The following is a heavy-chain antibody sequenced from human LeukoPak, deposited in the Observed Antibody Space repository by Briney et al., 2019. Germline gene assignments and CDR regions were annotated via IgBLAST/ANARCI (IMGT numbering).Heavy chain of an antibody. D-gene: IGHD2-8*01. CDR1: GFTFSSYA. J-gene: IGHJ4*02. Sequence: GGSQRLSCAGSGFTFSSYAMHWVRQAPGKGLEYVSGISSNGGSTYHANSVKGRFTISRDNSKNTLYLQMGSLRAEDMALYYCAREYCTNGVCYKRFDYWGQGTLVTVSS. V-gene: IGHV3-64*01. CDR3: AREYCTNGVCYKRFDY. CDR2: ISSNGGST.